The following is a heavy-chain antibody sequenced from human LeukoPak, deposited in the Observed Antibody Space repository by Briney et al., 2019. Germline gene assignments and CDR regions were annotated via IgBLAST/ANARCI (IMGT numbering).Heavy chain of an antibody. CDR3: AKGASAADS. D-gene: IGHD6-13*01. CDR1: GFIFSSYA. J-gene: IGHJ4*02. Sequence: PGGSLRLSCAASGFIFSSYAMNWVRQAPGKGLEWVATISGSGGGTYYADFVRGRFTISRDNSKNALYLQMNSLGGEDTAVYYCAKGASAADSWGQGILVTVSS. CDR2: ISGSGGGT. V-gene: IGHV3-23*01.